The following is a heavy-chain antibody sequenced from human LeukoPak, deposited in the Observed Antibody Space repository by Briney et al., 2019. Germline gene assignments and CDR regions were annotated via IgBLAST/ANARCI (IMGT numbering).Heavy chain of an antibody. D-gene: IGHD3-22*01. CDR2: ISSNGGST. Sequence: GGSLRLSCAASGFTFSSYAMHWVRQAPGKGLEYVSAISSNGGSTYYADSVKGRFTISRDNSKNTLYLQMSSLRAEDTAVYYCVKGQRYYDSSGYYSIEYFQHWGQGTLVTVSS. CDR1: GFTFSSYA. J-gene: IGHJ1*01. CDR3: VKGQRYYDSSGYYSIEYFQH. V-gene: IGHV3-64D*09.